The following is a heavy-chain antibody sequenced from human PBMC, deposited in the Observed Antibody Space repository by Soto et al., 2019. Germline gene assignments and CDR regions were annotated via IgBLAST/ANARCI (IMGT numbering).Heavy chain of an antibody. V-gene: IGHV3-66*01. CDR2: IYSGGST. CDR1: GFTVSSNY. CDR3: AKAYMVRGVVYYMDV. D-gene: IGHD3-10*01. J-gene: IGHJ6*03. Sequence: PGGSLRLSCAASGFTVSSNYMSWVRQAPGKGLEWVSVIYSGGSTYYADSVKGRFTISRDNSKNTLYLQMNSLRAEDTAVYYCAKAYMVRGVVYYMDVWGKGTTVTVSS.